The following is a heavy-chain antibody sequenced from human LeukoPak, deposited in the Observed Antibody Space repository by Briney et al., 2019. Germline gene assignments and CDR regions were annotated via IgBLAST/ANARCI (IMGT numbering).Heavy chain of an antibody. CDR1: GFTFSSYW. CDR2: IRQDGSQK. V-gene: IGHV3-7*03. CDR3: AREPCYHDSSGYISDY. Sequence: PGGSLRLSCAASGFTFSSYWMSWVRQAPGKGLEWVATIRQDGSQKYYVDSVKGRFTISRDNAKNSLYLQMNSLRAEDTAVYYCAREPCYHDSSGYISDYWGQGTLVTVSS. D-gene: IGHD3-22*01. J-gene: IGHJ4*02.